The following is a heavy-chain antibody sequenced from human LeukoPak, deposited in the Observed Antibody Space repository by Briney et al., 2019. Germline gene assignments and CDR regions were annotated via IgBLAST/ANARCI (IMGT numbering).Heavy chain of an antibody. Sequence: SLKVSCKASGCTFSSYAISWVRQAPGQGLEWMGGIIPIFGTANYAQKCQGRVTITADESTSTAYMELSSLRSEDTAVYYCARGSGMATPSGYYYYGMDVWGQGTKVTVSS. V-gene: IGHV1-69*13. CDR3: ARGSGMATPSGYYYYGMDV. CDR2: IIPIFGTA. CDR1: GCTFSSYA. J-gene: IGHJ6*02. D-gene: IGHD5-24*01.